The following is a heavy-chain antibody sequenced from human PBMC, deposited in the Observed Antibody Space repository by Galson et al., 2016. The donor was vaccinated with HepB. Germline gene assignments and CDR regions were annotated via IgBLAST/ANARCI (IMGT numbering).Heavy chain of an antibody. CDR3: ARGDSNSLCESSGMDV. CDR1: GFTFSRFW. V-gene: IGHV3-7*04. Sequence: SLRLSCAASGFTFSRFWMSWVRQAPGKGLEWVANIRQDAREKYYVDSVRGRFTVSRDNAKNSLYLQMNSLRAEDTAVYYCARGDSNSLCESSGMDVWGQGTTVTVSS. D-gene: IGHD6-13*01. J-gene: IGHJ6*02. CDR2: IRQDAREK.